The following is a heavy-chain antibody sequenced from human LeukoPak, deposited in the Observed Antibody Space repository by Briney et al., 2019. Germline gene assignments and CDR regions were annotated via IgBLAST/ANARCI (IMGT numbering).Heavy chain of an antibody. Sequence: SGGSLRLSCAASGFTFSSYAMSWVRQAPGKGLEWVSAISGSGGSTYYADSVKGRFTISRDNSKNTLYLQMNSLRAEDTAVYYCAKVATGYGSSWYPIDPWGQGTLVTVSS. D-gene: IGHD6-13*01. CDR3: AKVATGYGSSWYPIDP. J-gene: IGHJ5*02. CDR2: ISGSGGST. CDR1: GFTFSSYA. V-gene: IGHV3-23*01.